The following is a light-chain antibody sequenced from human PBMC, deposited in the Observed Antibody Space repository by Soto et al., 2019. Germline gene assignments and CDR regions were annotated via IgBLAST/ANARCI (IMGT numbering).Light chain of an antibody. J-gene: IGKJ5*01. CDR1: QSVGGN. CDR2: GAS. V-gene: IGKV3-20*01. CDR3: QHYGAAPIT. Sequence: EIVLTQSPGILSLSPGERATLSCRASQSVGGNVAWYQQIPGQPPKLLIFGASSRATGIADKFSGSGSGTDFTLTISRLEPEDFALYYCQHYGAAPITFGQGTRLEIK.